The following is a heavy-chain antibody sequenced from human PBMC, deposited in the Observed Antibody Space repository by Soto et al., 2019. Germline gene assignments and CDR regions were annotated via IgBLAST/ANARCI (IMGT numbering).Heavy chain of an antibody. D-gene: IGHD1-26*01. CDR3: ARDGGRHSGGIDY. V-gene: IGHV1-69*01. CDR1: GGTFSSYS. J-gene: IGHJ4*02. Sequence: QVQLVQSGAEVKKPGTSVKGSCKASGGTFSSYSINWVRQAPGQGLEWTGEIIPIFGAANYAQKFQGRVTITADEATSTAYMELSSLRPEDTAVYYCARDGGRHSGGIDYWGQGTLVTVSS. CDR2: IIPIFGAA.